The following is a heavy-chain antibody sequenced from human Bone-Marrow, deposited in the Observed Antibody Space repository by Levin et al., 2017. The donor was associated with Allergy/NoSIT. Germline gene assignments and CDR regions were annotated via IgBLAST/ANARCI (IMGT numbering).Heavy chain of an antibody. CDR2: TSYDGGNK. CDR1: GITFRSYG. D-gene: IGHD2-21*01. J-gene: IGHJ6*02. V-gene: IGHV3-30*18. CDR3: AKDGHSHRQNYFYNMDV. Sequence: HPGESLKISCAASGITFRSYGMHWVRQAPGKWLEWVAVTSYDGGNKYYADSVKGRFTISRDNSKNTLYLQMNSLRAEDTAVYYCAKDGHSHRQNYFYNMDVWGQGTTVTVSS.